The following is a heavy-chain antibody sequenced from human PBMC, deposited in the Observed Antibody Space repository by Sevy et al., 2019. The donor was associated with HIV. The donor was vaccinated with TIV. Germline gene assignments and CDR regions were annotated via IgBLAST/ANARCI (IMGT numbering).Heavy chain of an antibody. CDR2: IKSKTDGGTT. CDR3: TTAKNAVGYSSSWRLDFDY. Sequence: GGSLRLSCAASGFTFSNAWMSWVRQAPGKGLEWVGRIKSKTDGGTTDYGDPVKGRFTISRDDSKNTLYLQMNSLKTEDSAVYYCTTAKNAVGYSSSWRLDFDYWGQGTLVTVSS. CDR1: GFTFSNAW. J-gene: IGHJ4*02. D-gene: IGHD6-13*01. V-gene: IGHV3-15*01.